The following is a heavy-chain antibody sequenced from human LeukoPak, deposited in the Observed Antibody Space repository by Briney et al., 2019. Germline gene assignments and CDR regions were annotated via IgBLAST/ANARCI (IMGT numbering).Heavy chain of an antibody. J-gene: IGHJ5*02. V-gene: IGHV4-34*01. CDR2: INHSGST. D-gene: IGHD7-27*01. CDR3: ARGATLTGDLRGWFDP. Sequence: PSETLSLTCAVNGGSFSGYHWSWIRQPPCKGVEWIGEINHSGSTYYNPSLKSRVTISVDTSKNQFSLKLSSVTAADTAVYYCARGATLTGDLRGWFDPWGQGTLVTVSS. CDR1: GGSFSGYH.